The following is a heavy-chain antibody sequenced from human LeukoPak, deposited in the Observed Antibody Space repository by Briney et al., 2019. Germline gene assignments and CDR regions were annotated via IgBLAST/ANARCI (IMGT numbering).Heavy chain of an antibody. J-gene: IGHJ4*02. CDR2: ISYDGSNK. CDR1: GFTFSSYA. CDR3: ARERIAARPYPPPSLLDY. V-gene: IGHV3-30-3*01. Sequence: GGSLRLSCAASGFTFSSYAMHWVRQAPGKGLEWVAVISYDGSNKYYADSVKGRFTISRDNSKNTLYLQMNSLRAEDTAVYYCARERIAARPYPPPSLLDYWGQGTLVTVSS. D-gene: IGHD6-6*01.